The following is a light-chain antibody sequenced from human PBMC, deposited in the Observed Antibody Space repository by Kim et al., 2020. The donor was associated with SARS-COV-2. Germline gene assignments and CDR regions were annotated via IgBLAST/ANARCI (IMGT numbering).Light chain of an antibody. V-gene: IGKV3-15*01. CDR3: QHSNNWPPGRT. J-gene: IGKJ1*01. CDR2: GAS. Sequence: EIVMTQSPATLSVSPGERATLSCRASQSVSSNLAWYQQKPGQAPTLLIYGASTRATGIPARFSGSGSGTEFTLTISSLQSEDYAVYYCQHSNNWPPGRTFGQGTKVDIK. CDR1: QSVSSN.